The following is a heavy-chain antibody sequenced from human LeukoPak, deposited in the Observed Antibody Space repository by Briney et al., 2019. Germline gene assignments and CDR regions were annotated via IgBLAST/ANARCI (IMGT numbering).Heavy chain of an antibody. V-gene: IGHV3-64*01. CDR2: IRSTGDST. Sequence: GGSLRLSCAASGFTFSNFAIHWVRQAPGKGLEFVSGIRSTGDSTYYANSAKGRFTISRDNSKNTLYLQMVSLRAEDTAVYYCARAPIAAAGLNDAFDIWGQGTMVTVSS. J-gene: IGHJ3*02. CDR3: ARAPIAAAGLNDAFDI. CDR1: GFTFSNFA. D-gene: IGHD6-13*01.